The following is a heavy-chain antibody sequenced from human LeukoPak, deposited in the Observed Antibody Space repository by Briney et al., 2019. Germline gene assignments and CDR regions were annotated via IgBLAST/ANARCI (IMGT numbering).Heavy chain of an antibody. CDR2: ISSSSSTI. CDR1: GFTFSSFS. CDR3: ARGLIKGIPVTGES. J-gene: IGHJ4*02. Sequence: GGSLRLSCAASGFTFSSFSMNWVRQAPGKGLEGVSYISSSSSTIYYADSVKGRFTISRDNAKNSLYLQMNSLRAEDTAVYYCARGLIKGIPVTGESWGQGTLVTVSS. D-gene: IGHD6-19*01. V-gene: IGHV3-48*01.